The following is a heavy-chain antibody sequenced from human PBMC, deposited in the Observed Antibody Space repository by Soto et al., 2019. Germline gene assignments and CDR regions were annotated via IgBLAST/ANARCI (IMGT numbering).Heavy chain of an antibody. CDR1: GFSFSSYA. V-gene: IGHV3-23*01. Sequence: QLLESGGGLVQPGGSLRLSCAASGFSFSSYALSWVRQAPGKGLEWVSTFSAGGRAYYADSVKGRFTIAKDTSKNTLRLQASSLRAEDTAVYYCAKESMPQHYVDTLFDYWGQGTRVTVSS. D-gene: IGHD4-17*01. J-gene: IGHJ4*02. CDR2: FSAGGRA. CDR3: AKESMPQHYVDTLFDY.